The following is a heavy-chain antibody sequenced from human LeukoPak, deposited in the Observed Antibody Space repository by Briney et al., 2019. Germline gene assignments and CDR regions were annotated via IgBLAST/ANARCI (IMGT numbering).Heavy chain of an antibody. J-gene: IGHJ4*02. CDR1: GGSISSGDYY. V-gene: IGHV4-30-4*08. CDR2: IYYSGST. Sequence: PSETLSLTXTVSGGSISSGDYYWSWIRQPPGKGLEWIGYIYYSGSTYYNPSLKSRVTISVDTSKNQFSLKLSSVTAADTAVYYCARDGGYCSSTSCYFDYWGQGTLVTVSS. CDR3: ARDGGYCSSTSCYFDY. D-gene: IGHD2-2*01.